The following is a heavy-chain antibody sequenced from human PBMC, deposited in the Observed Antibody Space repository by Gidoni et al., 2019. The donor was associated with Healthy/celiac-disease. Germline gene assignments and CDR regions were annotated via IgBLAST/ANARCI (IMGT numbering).Heavy chain of an antibody. J-gene: IGHJ5*02. V-gene: IGHV4-39*01. CDR2: IYYSGST. CDR3: ARNSGWFDP. CDR1: GGSISSSSSD. Sequence: QLQLQESGPGLVKPSETLSLTCTVSGGSISSSSSDWGWIRKPPGQGLEWIGSIYYSGSTYYNPSLKSRVTISVDTSKNQFSLKLSSVTAADTAVYYCARNSGWFDPWGQGTLVTVSS. D-gene: IGHD3-10*01.